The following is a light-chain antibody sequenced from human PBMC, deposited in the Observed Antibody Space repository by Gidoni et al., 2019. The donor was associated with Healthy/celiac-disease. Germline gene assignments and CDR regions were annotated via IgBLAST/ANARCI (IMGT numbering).Light chain of an antibody. V-gene: IGKV3-11*01. CDR3: QKRSNWPLT. CDR1: QSIRSY. Sequence: ELVLTPSPATLSLSPGERATLSCRASQSIRSYLSWYQQQPDQAPRLLIYDASNRATGIPARFSGSGSGTDFTLTISSLEPEEFAVYNCQKRSNWPLTFXGXTKVEIK. CDR2: DAS. J-gene: IGKJ4*01.